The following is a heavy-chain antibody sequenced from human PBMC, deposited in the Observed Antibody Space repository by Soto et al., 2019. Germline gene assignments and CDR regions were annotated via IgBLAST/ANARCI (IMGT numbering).Heavy chain of an antibody. J-gene: IGHJ4*02. CDR3: ARGNYDILTGYYPIAY. D-gene: IGHD3-9*01. CDR1: GDSVSGSSFD. V-gene: IGHV6-1*01. CDR2: TYYRSKWYN. Sequence: SQTLSLTCVISGDSVSGSSFDWNWIRQSPSRGLEWLGRTYYRSKWYNDYATSMKSRIIINAETAKNQFSLQLNSVTLEDTAVYYCARGNYDILTGYYPIAYWGQGTLVTVSS.